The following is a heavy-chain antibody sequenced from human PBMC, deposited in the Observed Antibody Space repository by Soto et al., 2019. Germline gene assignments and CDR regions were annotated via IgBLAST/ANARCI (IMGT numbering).Heavy chain of an antibody. CDR3: GLCSSNFFPPGTYYYMDV. Sequence: SETLSLTCTVSGDSIRSYYWTWIRQSPGKGLEWIGYTFHTGNTNSDPSLKSRVTLSVDTSKNQVSLRLRSVTAADTAVYYCGLCSSNFFPPGTYYYMDVWSKGTTVTVSS. CDR1: GDSIRSYY. D-gene: IGHD2-2*01. CDR2: TFHTGNT. J-gene: IGHJ6*03. V-gene: IGHV4-59*08.